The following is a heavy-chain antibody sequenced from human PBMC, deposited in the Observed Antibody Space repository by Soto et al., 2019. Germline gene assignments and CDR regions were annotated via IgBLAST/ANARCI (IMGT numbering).Heavy chain of an antibody. CDR1: GGSVSSGSYY. Sequence: SETLSLTCTVSGGSVSSGSYYWSWIRQPPVKGLEWIGYIFYFGSTNYNPSLKSRVTLSIDTSKNQLSLKLSSVTAADTAVYYCARHSPDFDWLSQFDYWGQGTLVTVSS. CDR2: IFYFGST. CDR3: ARHSPDFDWLSQFDY. V-gene: IGHV4-61*01. D-gene: IGHD3-9*01. J-gene: IGHJ4*02.